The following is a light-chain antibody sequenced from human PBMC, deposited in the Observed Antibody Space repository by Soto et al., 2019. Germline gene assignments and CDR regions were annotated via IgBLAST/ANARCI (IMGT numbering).Light chain of an antibody. CDR2: GAS. CDR1: QTLRGRY. CDR3: QQYNNWPPIT. Sequence: EIVMTQSPATLSVSPGERATLSCRASQTLRGRYLAWYQQKPGQAPRLLIYGASTRATGIPARFSGSGSGTEFTLTISSLQSEDFAVYYCQQYNNWPPITFGQGTRLEI. J-gene: IGKJ5*01. V-gene: IGKV3-15*01.